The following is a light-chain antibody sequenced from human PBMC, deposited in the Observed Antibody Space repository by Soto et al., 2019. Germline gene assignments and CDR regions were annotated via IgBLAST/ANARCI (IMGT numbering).Light chain of an antibody. V-gene: IGLV2-11*01. J-gene: IGLJ1*01. CDR3: CSYAGSLSV. CDR2: DVN. CDR1: SSDVGRYIY. Sequence: QSALTQPRSVSGSPGQSVTISCTGSSSDVGRYIYVSWYQHHPGKAPKLIIYDVNKRPSGVPDRFSGSKSGDTASLTISGLQTEDEADYYCCSYAGSLSVFGTGTKVTVL.